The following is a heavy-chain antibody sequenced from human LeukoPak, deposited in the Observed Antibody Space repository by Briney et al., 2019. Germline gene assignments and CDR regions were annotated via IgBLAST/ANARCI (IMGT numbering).Heavy chain of an antibody. CDR1: GGSFSGYY. CDR2: INHSGST. J-gene: IGHJ4*02. Sequence: SETLSLTCAVYGGSFSGYYWSWIRQPPGKGLEWIGEINHSGSTNYNPSLKSRVTISVDTSKNQFSLKLSSVTAADTAVYYCARVGRLLWFGELSYFDYWGQGTLVTVSS. V-gene: IGHV4-34*01. CDR3: ARVGRLLWFGELSYFDY. D-gene: IGHD3-10*01.